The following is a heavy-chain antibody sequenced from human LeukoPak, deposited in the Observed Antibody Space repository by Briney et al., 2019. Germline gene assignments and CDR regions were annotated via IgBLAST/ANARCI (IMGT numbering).Heavy chain of an antibody. J-gene: IGHJ4*02. CDR1: GFTFSSYA. Sequence: PGGSLRLSCAASGFTFSSYAMSWVRQAPGKGLEWVSAISGSGGSTYYADSVKGRFTISSDNSKNTLYLQMNSLRAEDTAVYYCAKDEEGGSGSYYNKADYFDYWGQGTLVTVSS. CDR3: AKDEEGGSGSYYNKADYFDY. CDR2: ISGSGGST. V-gene: IGHV3-23*01. D-gene: IGHD3-10*01.